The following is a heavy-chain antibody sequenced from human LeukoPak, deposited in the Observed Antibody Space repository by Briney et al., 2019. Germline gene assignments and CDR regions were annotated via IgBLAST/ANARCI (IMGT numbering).Heavy chain of an antibody. V-gene: IGHV3-23*01. CDR3: ARVWAGDLNWFDP. CDR1: GFTFSSYA. Sequence: PGGSLRLSCAASGFTFSSYAMSWVRQAPGKGLKCVSTISGSGVTTYYADSVKGRFTISRDNSKNTLYLQMNGLRAEDTAIYYCARVWAGDLNWFDPWGQGTLVTVSS. J-gene: IGHJ5*02. D-gene: IGHD3-16*01. CDR2: ISGSGVTT.